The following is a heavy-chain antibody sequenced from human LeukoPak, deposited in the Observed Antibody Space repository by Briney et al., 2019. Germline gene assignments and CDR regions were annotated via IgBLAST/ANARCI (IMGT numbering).Heavy chain of an antibody. Sequence: ASVKVSCKASGYTFNRYAMNWVRQAPGQGLEWMGWINTNTGNPTYAQVFTGRFVFSLDTSVSTAYLQISSLKAEDTAVYYCAKGQWLAGYVFDIGGQGKMVPVSS. CDR3: AKGQWLAGYVFDI. CDR2: INTNTGNP. CDR1: GYTFNRYA. D-gene: IGHD6-19*01. J-gene: IGHJ3*02. V-gene: IGHV7-4-1*02.